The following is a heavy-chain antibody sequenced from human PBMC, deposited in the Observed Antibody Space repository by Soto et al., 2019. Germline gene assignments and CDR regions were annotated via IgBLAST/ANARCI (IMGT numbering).Heavy chain of an antibody. CDR3: AKMEGMDPWAYSFDY. V-gene: IGHV3-23*01. CDR1: GFTFSDFA. CDR2: IYGGGNGP. J-gene: IGHJ4*02. Sequence: EVQVLESGGGLVQPGGSLRLSCAATGFTFSDFAMSWVRQAPGKGLERVSRIYGGGNGPHYADSVKGRVTISRDNSKNTLYLQMNSLRAEDTAVYYCAKMEGMDPWAYSFDYWGQGTLVTVSS. D-gene: IGHD2-2*03.